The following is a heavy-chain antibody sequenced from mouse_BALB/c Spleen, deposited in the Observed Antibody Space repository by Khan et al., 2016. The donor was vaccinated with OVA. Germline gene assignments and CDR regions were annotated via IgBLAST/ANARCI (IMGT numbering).Heavy chain of an antibody. Sequence: EVELVESGGGLVQPGGSRKLSCAASGFTFSDYGLAWVRQAPGKGPEWVAFICSLAYSIYYADTVTGRFTIPRENAKNTLYLEMSSLRSEDTAMYYCARSWAMDYWGQGTSVTVSS. CDR1: GFTFSDYG. V-gene: IGHV5-15*02. CDR2: ICSLAYSI. J-gene: IGHJ4*01. CDR3: ARSWAMDY.